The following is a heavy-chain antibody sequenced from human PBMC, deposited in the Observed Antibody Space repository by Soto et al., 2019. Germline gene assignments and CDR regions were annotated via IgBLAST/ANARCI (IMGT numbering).Heavy chain of an antibody. J-gene: IGHJ5*02. D-gene: IGHD3-10*01. V-gene: IGHV4-59*08. Sequence: SETLSLTCTVSGGSISSYYWSWIRQPPGKGLEWIGYIYYSGSTNYNPSLKSRVTISVDTSKNQFSLKLTSVTAADTAVYYCARHETWPVLLWFGEFSTWGQGSLVTVSS. CDR2: IYYSGST. CDR3: ARHETWPVLLWFGEFST. CDR1: GGSISSYY.